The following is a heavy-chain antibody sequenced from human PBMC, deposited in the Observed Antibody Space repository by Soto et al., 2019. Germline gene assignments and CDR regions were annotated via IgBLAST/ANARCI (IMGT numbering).Heavy chain of an antibody. CDR3: ARVEFLWFGELLSDYYYYYGMAV. J-gene: IGHJ6*02. V-gene: IGHV1-18*04. Sequence: ASVKVSCKASGYTFTSYGISWVRQAPGQGLEWMGWISAYNGNTNYAQKLQGRVTMTTDTSTSTAYMELRSLRSDDTAVYYCARVEFLWFGELLSDYYYYYGMAVWGQGTTVTVS. CDR1: GYTFTSYG. D-gene: IGHD3-10*01. CDR2: ISAYNGNT.